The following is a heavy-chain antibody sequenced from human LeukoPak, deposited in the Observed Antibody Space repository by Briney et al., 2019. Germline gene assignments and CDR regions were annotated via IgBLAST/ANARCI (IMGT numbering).Heavy chain of an antibody. V-gene: IGHV4-59*01. Sequence: PSETLSLTCTVSGASISNYYWTWIRQPPGQGLEWIGYIYYSGSTNYRPSLKSRVTISVDTSKNQVSLRLRSVTAADTAVYYCARGLRNRSSGTRFDVFDIWGQGTMVTVSS. CDR1: GASISNYY. J-gene: IGHJ3*02. D-gene: IGHD6-6*01. CDR3: ARGLRNRSSGTRFDVFDI. CDR2: IYYSGST.